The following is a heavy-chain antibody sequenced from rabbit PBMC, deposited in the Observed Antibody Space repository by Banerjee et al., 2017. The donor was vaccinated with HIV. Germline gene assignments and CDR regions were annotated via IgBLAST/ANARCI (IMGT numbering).Heavy chain of an antibody. CDR3: ARAGSYRDSVDAFNL. CDR2: VHDANGST. Sequence: QEQLKETGGDLVKPGASLTLTCTASGFSLSGNAMCWVRQAPGKGPEWIACVHDANGSTYYASWVNGRFTISLDNAQNTVFLQMTSLTAADTATYFCARAGSYRDSVDAFNLWGQGTLVTVS. CDR1: GFSLSGNA. D-gene: IGHD4-2*01. J-gene: IGHJ4*01. V-gene: IGHV1S47*01.